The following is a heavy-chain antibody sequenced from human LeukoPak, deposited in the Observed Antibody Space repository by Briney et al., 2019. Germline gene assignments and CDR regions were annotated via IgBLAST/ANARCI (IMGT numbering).Heavy chain of an antibody. Sequence: SETLSLTCAVYGGSFSGYYWSWIRQPPGKGLEWIGEINHSGSTNYNPSLKSRVTISIDTSKNQFSLKLSSVTAADTAVYYCARLYCSSTGCSTARSNWFDPWGQGTLVTVSS. J-gene: IGHJ5*02. CDR3: ARLYCSSTGCSTARSNWFDP. V-gene: IGHV4-34*01. D-gene: IGHD2-2*01. CDR1: GGSFSGYY. CDR2: INHSGST.